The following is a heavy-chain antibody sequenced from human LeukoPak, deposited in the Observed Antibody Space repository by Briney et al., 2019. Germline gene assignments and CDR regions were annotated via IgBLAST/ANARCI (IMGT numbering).Heavy chain of an antibody. CDR2: IYTSGST. D-gene: IGHD6-19*01. CDR3: ARHVDSSGWYRSYFDY. J-gene: IGHJ4*02. Sequence: SETLSLTCAVYGGSFSGYYWSWIRQPPGRGLEWIGRIYTSGSTNYSPSLKSRVTISVDTSKNQFSLKLSSVSAADTAVYYCARHVDSSGWYRSYFDYWGQGTLVTVSS. V-gene: IGHV4-59*08. CDR1: GGSFSGYY.